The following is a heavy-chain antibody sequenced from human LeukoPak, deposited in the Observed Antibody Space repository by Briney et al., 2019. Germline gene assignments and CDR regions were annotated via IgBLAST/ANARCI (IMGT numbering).Heavy chain of an antibody. CDR1: GFTFSSYS. V-gene: IGHV3-48*01. Sequence: AGGSLRLSCAASGFTFSSYSMNWVRQAPGKGLEWVSYTSSSSSTIYYADSVKGRFTISRDNAKNSLYLQMNSLRAEDTAVYYCARDQVYYYDSSGYSVWFDPWGQGTLVTVSS. CDR3: ARDQVYYYDSSGYSVWFDP. CDR2: TSSSSSTI. J-gene: IGHJ5*02. D-gene: IGHD3-22*01.